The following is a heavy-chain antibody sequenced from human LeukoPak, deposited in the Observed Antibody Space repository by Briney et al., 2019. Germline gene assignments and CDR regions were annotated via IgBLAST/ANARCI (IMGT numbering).Heavy chain of an antibody. CDR1: GGSFSGYH. CDR2: INHSGSA. Sequence: SETLSLTCAVFGGSFSGYHWTWIRQSPGKGLEWIGQINHSGSANYNRSLKSRVTLTIESSKNQFSLELSSVTAADSAMYFCARGKYDSSDYSGGWYYFDYWGQGTLVTVSS. J-gene: IGHJ4*02. D-gene: IGHD3-22*01. V-gene: IGHV4-34*01. CDR3: ARGKYDSSDYSGGWYYFDY.